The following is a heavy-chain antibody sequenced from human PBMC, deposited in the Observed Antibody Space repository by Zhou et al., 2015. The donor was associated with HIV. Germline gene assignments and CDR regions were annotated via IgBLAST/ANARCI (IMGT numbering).Heavy chain of an antibody. D-gene: IGHD2-21*02. J-gene: IGHJ3*02. CDR3: ARVGWMVVTASSGGMSFDI. Sequence: QVQLVQSGAEVKKPGSSVKVSCKASGGTFSSYAISWVRQAPGQGLEWMGGIIPIFGTANYAQKFQGRVTITADESTSTAYMELSSLRSEDTAVYYCARVGWMVVTASSGGMSFDIVGPRGQWSPSL. CDR2: IIPIFGTA. CDR1: GGTFSSYA. V-gene: IGHV1-69*12.